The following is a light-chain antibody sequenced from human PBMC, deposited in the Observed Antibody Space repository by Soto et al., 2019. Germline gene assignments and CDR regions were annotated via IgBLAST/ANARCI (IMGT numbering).Light chain of an antibody. Sequence: QSALTQPASVSGSPGQSITISCTGTSSDVGGYNCVSWYQQHPGKAPKLMIYEVSNRPSGVSNRFSGSKSGNTASLTISGLRAEDEADYYCSSYTSSSTLVFGGGTKVTVL. V-gene: IGLV2-14*01. J-gene: IGLJ3*02. CDR2: EVS. CDR3: SSYTSSSTLV. CDR1: SSDVGGYNC.